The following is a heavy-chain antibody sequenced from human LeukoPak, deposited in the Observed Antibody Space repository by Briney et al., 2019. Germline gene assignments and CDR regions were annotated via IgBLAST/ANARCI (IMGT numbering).Heavy chain of an antibody. CDR2: INEDGREY. Sequence: GGSLRLSCEVSGFRFSDYWMGWVRQAPGKGREWVANINEDGREYYYVDSVKGRITISRHNAKNSLYLQMTSLRADDTAVYYCARGGDPGSIDYWGQGTLVTVSS. J-gene: IGHJ4*02. D-gene: IGHD3-10*01. V-gene: IGHV3-7*01. CDR3: ARGGDPGSIDY. CDR1: GFRFSDYW.